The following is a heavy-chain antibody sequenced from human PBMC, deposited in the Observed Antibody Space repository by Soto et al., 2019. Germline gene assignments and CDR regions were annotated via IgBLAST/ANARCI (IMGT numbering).Heavy chain of an antibody. Sequence: ASVKVSCKVSGYTFTSYGISWVRQAPGQGLEWMGWISAYNGNTNYAQKLQGRVTMTTDTSTSTAYMELRSLRSDDTAVYYCAREDPKYYDFWSGYFGYYYYYGMDVWGQGTTVTVSS. CDR3: AREDPKYYDFWSGYFGYYYYYGMDV. J-gene: IGHJ6*02. V-gene: IGHV1-18*01. CDR2: ISAYNGNT. CDR1: GYTFTSYG. D-gene: IGHD3-3*01.